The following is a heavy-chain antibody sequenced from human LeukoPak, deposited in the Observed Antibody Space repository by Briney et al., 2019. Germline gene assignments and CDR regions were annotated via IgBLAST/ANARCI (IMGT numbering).Heavy chain of an antibody. D-gene: IGHD6-19*01. CDR2: IYPGDSDT. CDR1: GYSFTSCW. Sequence: GESLKISCKGSGYSFTSCWIGWVRQMPGKGLEWMGIIYPGDSDTRYSPSFQGQVTISADKSISTAYLQWSSLKASDTAMYYCARHGPLYSSGSGMDVWGQGTTVTVSS. J-gene: IGHJ6*02. CDR3: ARHGPLYSSGSGMDV. V-gene: IGHV5-51*01.